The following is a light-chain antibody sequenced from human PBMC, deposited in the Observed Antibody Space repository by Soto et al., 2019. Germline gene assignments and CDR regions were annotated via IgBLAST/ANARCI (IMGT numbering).Light chain of an antibody. CDR1: QSISDY. CDR2: SAS. J-gene: IGKJ1*01. CDR3: LQSYSTPWT. Sequence: DIKMTQSPSSLSASVGDRVTITCRASQSISDYLSWYHQKAGKPPTLLIYSASSLQSGVPPRFTGSGSGTDFSLTISSLQPEDFATYYCLQSYSTPWTFGQGTKVEIK. V-gene: IGKV1-39*01.